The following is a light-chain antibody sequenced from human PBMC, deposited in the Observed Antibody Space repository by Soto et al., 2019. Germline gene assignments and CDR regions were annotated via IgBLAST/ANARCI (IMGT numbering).Light chain of an antibody. Sequence: DIVMTQSPDSLAVSLGARATINCKSSQSVLFSSNNKNYISWYQQKPGQPPKLLIYWASTRESGVPDRFSGSGSGTYFTLTISSLQAEDVAVYYCQQYFSTPLTFGGGTKVEIK. CDR3: QQYFSTPLT. J-gene: IGKJ4*01. CDR2: WAS. CDR1: QSVLFSSNNKNY. V-gene: IGKV4-1*01.